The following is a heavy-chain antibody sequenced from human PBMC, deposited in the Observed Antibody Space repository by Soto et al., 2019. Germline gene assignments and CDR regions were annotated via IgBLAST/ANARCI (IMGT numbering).Heavy chain of an antibody. CDR3: ARGSSLNY. J-gene: IGHJ4*02. V-gene: IGHV3-7*01. Sequence: EVQLVESGGGLVQPGGSLRLSCVGSGFTLSSYWMSWARQAPGKGLERLANIKQDGSEQHYVDSVKGRFSISRDNAQNSLFLHMSSLRDEDTAVYYCARGSSLNYWGQGTLVTVSS. CDR1: GFTLSSYW. D-gene: IGHD6-13*01. CDR2: IKQDGSEQ.